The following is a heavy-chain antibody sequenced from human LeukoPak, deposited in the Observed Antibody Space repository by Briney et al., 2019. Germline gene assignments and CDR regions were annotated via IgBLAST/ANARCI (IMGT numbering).Heavy chain of an antibody. CDR3: LRGDRRDY. V-gene: IGHV3-21*06. CDR2: IDSSGGYM. J-gene: IGHJ4*02. Sequence: GGSLRLSCEASGFTFNTYSMNWARQAPGKGLEWVSSIDSSGGYMFYADSVKGRSIISRDNAKDSLYLQMNSLRVEDTAVYYCLRGDRRDYWGQGTLVTVSS. CDR1: GFTFNTYS.